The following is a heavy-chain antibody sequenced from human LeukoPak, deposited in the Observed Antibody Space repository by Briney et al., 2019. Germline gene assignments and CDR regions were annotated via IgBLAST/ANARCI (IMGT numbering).Heavy chain of an antibody. V-gene: IGHV3-23*01. J-gene: IGHJ4*02. CDR2: ISGSGGST. Sequence: PGGSLRLACAASGFTFSSYAMSWVRQAPGKGLEWVSAISGSGGSTYYADSVKGRFTISRDNSKNTLYLQMNSLRAEDTAVFYCAKGWLRALDYWGQGTLVTVSS. CDR3: AKGWLRALDY. D-gene: IGHD5-12*01. CDR1: GFTFSSYA.